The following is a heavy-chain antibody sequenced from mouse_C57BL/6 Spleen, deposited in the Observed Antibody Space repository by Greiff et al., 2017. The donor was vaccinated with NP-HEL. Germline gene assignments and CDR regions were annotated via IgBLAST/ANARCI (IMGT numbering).Heavy chain of an antibody. J-gene: IGHJ3*01. CDR2: INPSSGYT. CDR1: GYTFTSYW. Sequence: QVQLKESGAELAKPGASVKLSCKASGYTFTSYWMHWVKQRPGQGLEWIGYINPSSGYTKYNQKFKDKATLTADKSSSTAYMQLSSLTYEDSAVYYCAREIYYDYDDGAWFAYWGQGTLVTVSA. V-gene: IGHV1-7*01. D-gene: IGHD2-4*01. CDR3: AREIYYDYDDGAWFAY.